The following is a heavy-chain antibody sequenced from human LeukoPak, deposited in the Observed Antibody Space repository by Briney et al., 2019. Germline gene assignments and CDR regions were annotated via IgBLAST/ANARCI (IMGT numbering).Heavy chain of an antibody. V-gene: IGHV1-24*01. CDR1: GYTLTELS. CDR3: ATDRGKVVTAYPHIPKRYYYGMDV. Sequence: ASVKVSCKVSGYTLTELSMHWVRQAPGKGLEWMGGFDPEDGETIYAQKFQGRVTMTEDTSTDTAYMELSSLRSEDTAVYYCATDRGKVVTAYPHIPKRYYYGMDVWGQGTTVTVSS. J-gene: IGHJ6*02. CDR2: FDPEDGET. D-gene: IGHD2-21*02.